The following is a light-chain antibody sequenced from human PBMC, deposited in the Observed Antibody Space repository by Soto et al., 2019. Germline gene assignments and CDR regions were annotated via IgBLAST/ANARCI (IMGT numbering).Light chain of an antibody. CDR3: LHHNTYPYT. CDR2: AAY. J-gene: IGKJ2*01. CDR1: QGIRND. Sequence: DIQMTQSPSSLPASVGDRVTIICRASQGIRNDLGWYQQKPGKAPKRLIYAAYSLDGGVPSRFSGSGSGTQFTLTIRRLQPQDIGTYYCLHHNTYPYTFGQGTKLDIK. V-gene: IGKV1-17*01.